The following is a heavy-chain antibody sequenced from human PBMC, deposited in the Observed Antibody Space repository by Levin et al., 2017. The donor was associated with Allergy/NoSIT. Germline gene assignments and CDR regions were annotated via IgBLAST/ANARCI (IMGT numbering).Heavy chain of an antibody. J-gene: IGHJ6*02. D-gene: IGHD3-10*01. Sequence: SETLSLTCTVSGDSVTRGDYYWSWIRQHPGGGLEWIGFVSYSGNAFYNPSLKSRVTVSLDTSKNQFSLKLNSVTAADTAVYYCARDECAWFGECYGMDVWGQGSTVTVSS. V-gene: IGHV4-31*03. CDR3: ARDECAWFGECYGMDV. CDR2: VSYSGNA. CDR1: GDSVTRGDYY.